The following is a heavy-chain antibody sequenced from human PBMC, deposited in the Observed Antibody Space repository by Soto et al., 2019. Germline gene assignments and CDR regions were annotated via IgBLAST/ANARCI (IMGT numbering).Heavy chain of an antibody. D-gene: IGHD2-8*02. J-gene: IGHJ4*02. Sequence: SETLSLTCAVYGGPFSGYDWTWIRQPPGTGLEWIGEINHSGSTNYNPSLKSRVTISVDTSKNQFSLKLTSVTAADTAVYYCARDKITGLFDYWGQGSLVTVS. CDR2: INHSGST. V-gene: IGHV4-34*01. CDR3: ARDKITGLFDY. CDR1: GGPFSGYD.